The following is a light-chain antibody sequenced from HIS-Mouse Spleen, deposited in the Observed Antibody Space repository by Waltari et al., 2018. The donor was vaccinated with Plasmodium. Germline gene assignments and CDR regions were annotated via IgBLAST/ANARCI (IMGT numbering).Light chain of an antibody. J-gene: IGKJ3*01. V-gene: IGKV3-15*01. CDR2: GAA. Sequence: EIVMTQSPATLSVSPGERATLSCRPSQSVSSNLALYQQKPGQAPRLLIYGAATRATGIPARFSGSWSGTEFTLTISSLQSEDFAVYYCQQYNNWSFTFGPGTKVDIK. CDR3: QQYNNWSFT. CDR1: QSVSSN.